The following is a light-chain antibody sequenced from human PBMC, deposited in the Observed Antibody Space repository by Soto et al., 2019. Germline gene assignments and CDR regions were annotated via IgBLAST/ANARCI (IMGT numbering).Light chain of an antibody. CDR1: QSISTW. CDR3: QQYNSYSLT. J-gene: IGKJ1*01. CDR2: DAS. V-gene: IGKV1-5*01. Sequence: DIQMTQSPSTLSASVGDRVTITCRASQSISTWLAWYQQKPGKAPKLLIYDASSLQSGVPSRFSGSGSGTEFTLTISSLQPDDVATYDCQQYNSYSLTFGQGTKVEIK.